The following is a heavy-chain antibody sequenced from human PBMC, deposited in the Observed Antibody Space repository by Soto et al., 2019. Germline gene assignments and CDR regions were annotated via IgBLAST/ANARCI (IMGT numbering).Heavy chain of an antibody. CDR2: TNQDGSEK. V-gene: IGHV3-7*01. CDR3: SGGVGDAF. D-gene: IGHD1-26*01. CDR1: ESTISRDW. J-gene: IGHJ4*02. Sequence: EVHLVESGGGLVQTGGSLRLSCAISESTISRDWMNWVRQAPGKGLEWVAHTNQDGSEKYYADSVKGRFTIFRDNAKKSLYLQMNSLRAGDTAMYYCSGGVGDAFWGRGTLVTVSS.